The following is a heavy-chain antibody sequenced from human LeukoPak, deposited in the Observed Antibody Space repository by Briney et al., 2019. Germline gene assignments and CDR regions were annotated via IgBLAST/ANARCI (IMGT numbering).Heavy chain of an antibody. D-gene: IGHD3-16*01. V-gene: IGHV3-21*01. J-gene: IGHJ5*02. CDR3: AKGDKMLTWRRTYNRFDP. Sequence: GGSLRLSCAASGFTFSSYSMNWVRQAPGKGLEWVSSISSSSYIYYADSVKGRFTISRDNAKNSLYLQMNSLRAEDTAVYLCAKGDKMLTWRRTYNRFDPWGQGTLVTVSS. CDR1: GFTFSSYS. CDR2: ISSSSYI.